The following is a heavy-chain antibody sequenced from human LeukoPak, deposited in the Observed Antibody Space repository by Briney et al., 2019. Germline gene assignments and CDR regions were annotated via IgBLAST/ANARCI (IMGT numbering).Heavy chain of an antibody. J-gene: IGHJ6*03. Sequence: SETLTLTCAVYGGSFSGYYWSWIRQPPGKGLEWIGEINHSGSTNYNPSLKSRVTISVDTSKNQFALKLSSVTAGDTAVYYCARQHPYYYYYYMDVWGKGTTVTVSS. CDR2: INHSGST. D-gene: IGHD2-21*01. CDR3: ARQHPYYYYYYMDV. CDR1: GGSFSGYY. V-gene: IGHV4-34*01.